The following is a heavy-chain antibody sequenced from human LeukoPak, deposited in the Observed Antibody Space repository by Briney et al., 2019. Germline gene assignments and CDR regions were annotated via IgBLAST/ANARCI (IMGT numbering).Heavy chain of an antibody. CDR2: IYYSGST. D-gene: IGHD6-13*01. Sequence: PSETLSLTCTVSGGSLSSYYWSWLRQPPGEGLEWIGYIYYSGSTNYNPSLKSRVTISVDTSTNQFSLKLSSVTAADTAVYYCARGYIAAASTAWFDPWGQGTLVTVSS. V-gene: IGHV4-59*01. CDR1: GGSLSSYY. CDR3: ARGYIAAASTAWFDP. J-gene: IGHJ5*02.